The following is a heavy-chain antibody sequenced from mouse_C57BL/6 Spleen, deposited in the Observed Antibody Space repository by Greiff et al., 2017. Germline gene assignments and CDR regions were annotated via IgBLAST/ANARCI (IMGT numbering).Heavy chain of an antibody. CDR1: GFTFSDYG. D-gene: IGHD3-3*01. V-gene: IGHV5-17*01. CDR3: ARGGRGDY. J-gene: IGHJ2*01. Sequence: EVMLVESGGGLVKPGGSLKLSCAASGFTFSDYGMHWVRQAPEKGLEWVAYISSGSSTIYYADTVKGRFTIARDNAKNTLFLQMTSLGSEDTARYYWARGGRGDYWGQGTTLTVSS. CDR2: ISSGSSTI.